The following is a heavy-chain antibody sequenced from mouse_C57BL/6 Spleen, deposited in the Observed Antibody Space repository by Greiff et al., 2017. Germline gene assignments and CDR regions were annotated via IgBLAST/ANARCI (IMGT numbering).Heavy chain of an antibody. CDR2: ISYDGSN. D-gene: IGHD2-12*01. V-gene: IGHV3-6*01. CDR3: ASSYDDAMDD. J-gene: IGHJ4*01. CDR1: GYSITSGYY. Sequence: ESGPGLVKPSQSLSLTCSVTGYSITSGYYWNWIRQFPGNKLEWMGYISYDGSNNYNPSLKNRISITRDTSKNQFFLKLNSVTTEDTATYYCASSYDDAMDDWGKGTSVTVSS.